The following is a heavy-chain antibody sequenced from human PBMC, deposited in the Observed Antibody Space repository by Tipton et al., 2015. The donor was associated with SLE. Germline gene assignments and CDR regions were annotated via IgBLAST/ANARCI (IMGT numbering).Heavy chain of an antibody. J-gene: IGHJ4*02. CDR3: ARGSVVADDF. CDR2: LTFGGST. D-gene: IGHD2-15*01. V-gene: IGHV4-38-2*01. CDR1: GYSIGSGYY. Sequence: TLSLTCAVSGYSIGSGYYWGWIRQPPGKGLEWIGSLTFGGSTYYLPSLRGRVTISLDTSKNQFSLNFNSVTAADTAVYYCARGSVVADDFWGQGTPVTVSS.